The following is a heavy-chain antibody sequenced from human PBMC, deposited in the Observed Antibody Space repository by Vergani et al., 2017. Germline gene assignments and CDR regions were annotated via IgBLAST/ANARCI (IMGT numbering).Heavy chain of an antibody. D-gene: IGHD3-22*01. CDR2: INAGNGNT. CDR3: ARGSRYYYDSSGYYYFDF. J-gene: IGHJ4*02. Sequence: QVQLVQSGSELKKPGASVKVSCKASGYTFTSYAMHWVRQAPGQRLEWMGWINAGNGNTKYSQKFQGRVTITRDTSASTAYMELSRLRSDDTAVYYCARGSRYYYDSSGYYYFDFWGQGTLVTVSS. V-gene: IGHV1-3*01. CDR1: GYTFTSYA.